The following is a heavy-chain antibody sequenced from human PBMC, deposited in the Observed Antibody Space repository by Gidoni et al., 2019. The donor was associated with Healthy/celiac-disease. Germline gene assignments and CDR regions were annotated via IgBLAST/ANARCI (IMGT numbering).Heavy chain of an antibody. CDR2: INHSGST. D-gene: IGHD4-17*01. V-gene: IGHV4-34*01. Sequence: QVQLQQWGAGLLTPSETLSLTCAVSGGSFSGYYWSWIRQPPGKGLEWIGEINHSGSTNYNPSLKSRVTISVDTSKNQFSLKLSSVTAADTAVYYCARSRSRPTVTTYYGMDVWGQGTTVTVSS. J-gene: IGHJ6*02. CDR3: ARSRSRPTVTTYYGMDV. CDR1: GGSFSGYY.